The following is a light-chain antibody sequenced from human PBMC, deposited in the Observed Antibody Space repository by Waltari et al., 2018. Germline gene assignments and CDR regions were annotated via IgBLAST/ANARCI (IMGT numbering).Light chain of an antibody. J-gene: IGLJ1*01. CDR3: QSYDSSLGGSRV. CDR1: SPNIGAGHD. CDR2: GNN. V-gene: IGLV1-40*01. Sequence: QSVLTQPPSVSGAPGQRVTISCPGSSPNIGAGHDVHWYQHLPGTAPKLLIYGNNNRPSGVPDRFSGSKSGTSASLGITGLQAEDEADYYCQSYDSSLGGSRVFGTGTKVTVL.